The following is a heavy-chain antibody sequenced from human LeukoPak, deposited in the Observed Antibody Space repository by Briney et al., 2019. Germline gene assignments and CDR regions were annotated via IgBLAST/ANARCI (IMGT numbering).Heavy chain of an antibody. J-gene: IGHJ4*02. CDR1: GGSFSGYY. CDR2: INHSGST. D-gene: IGHD1-26*01. CDR3: ARRVGAGFDY. Sequence: SETLSLTRAVYGGSFSGYYWSWIRQPPGKGLEWIGEINHSGSTNYNPSLKSRVTISVDTSKSQFSLKLSSVTAADTAVYYCARRVGAGFDYWGQGTLVTVSP. V-gene: IGHV4-34*01.